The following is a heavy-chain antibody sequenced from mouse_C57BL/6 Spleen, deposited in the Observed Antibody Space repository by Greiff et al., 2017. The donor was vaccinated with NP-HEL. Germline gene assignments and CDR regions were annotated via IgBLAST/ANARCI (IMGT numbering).Heavy chain of an antibody. CDR1: GYSFTSYY. Sequence: VQLQESGPELVKPGASVKISCKASGYSFTSYYIHWVKQRPGQGLEWIGWIYPGSGNTKYNEKFKGKATLTADTSSSTAYMQLSSLTSEDSAVYYCARSGDGYYLDYWGQGTTLTVSS. CDR3: ARSGDGYYLDY. CDR2: IYPGSGNT. J-gene: IGHJ2*01. V-gene: IGHV1-66*01. D-gene: IGHD2-3*01.